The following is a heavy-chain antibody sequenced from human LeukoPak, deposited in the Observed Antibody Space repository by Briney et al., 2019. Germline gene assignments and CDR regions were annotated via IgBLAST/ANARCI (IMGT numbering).Heavy chain of an antibody. J-gene: IGHJ3*02. CDR2: INPNSGGT. Sequence: ASVKVSCKASGYTFTGYYMHWVRQAPGQGLEWMGWINPNSGGTNYAQKFQGRVTMTRDTSISTAYMELSRLRSDDTAVYYCARDSATVPTSGAFDIWGQGTMVTVSS. CDR1: GYTFTGYY. V-gene: IGHV1-2*02. CDR3: ARDSATVPTSGAFDI. D-gene: IGHD4-17*01.